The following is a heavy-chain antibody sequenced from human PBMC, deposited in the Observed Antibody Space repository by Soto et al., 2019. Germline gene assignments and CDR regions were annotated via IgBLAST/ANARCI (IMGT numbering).Heavy chain of an antibody. D-gene: IGHD1-26*01. CDR1: GFTFSSYG. V-gene: IGHV3-30*03. J-gene: IGHJ4*02. CDR2: ISYDGSNK. CDR3: ARQRTSWELLSREPSFDY. Sequence: GGSLRLSCAASGFTFSSYGMHWVRQAPGKGLEWVAVISYDGSNKYYADSVKGRFTISRDNSKNTLYLQMNSLRAEDTAVYYCARQRTSWELLSREPSFDYWGQGTLVTVSS.